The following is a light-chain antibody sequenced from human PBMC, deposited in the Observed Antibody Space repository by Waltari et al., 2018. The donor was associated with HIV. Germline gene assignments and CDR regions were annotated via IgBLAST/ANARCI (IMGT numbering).Light chain of an antibody. Sequence: SYELTQPPSVSVSPGQTARITCSGDALPKKYAYWYQQKSGQSPVLVIYEDSKRLSGIPERFSGSSSWTTATLTISGAQVDDDADYYCYSTDSSGNHVVFGGGTKLTVL. CDR3: YSTDSSGNHVV. V-gene: IGLV3-10*01. CDR2: EDS. J-gene: IGLJ2*01. CDR1: ALPKKY.